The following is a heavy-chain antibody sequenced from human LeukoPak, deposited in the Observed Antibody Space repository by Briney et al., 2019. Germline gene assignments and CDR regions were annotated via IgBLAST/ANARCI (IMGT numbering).Heavy chain of an antibody. CDR1: GGSFSGYY. CDR3: ARGGVRGVRGAFDI. J-gene: IGHJ3*02. D-gene: IGHD3-10*01. Sequence: PSETLSLTCAVYGGSFSGYYWSWIRQPPGKGLEWIGSIYHSGSTYYNPSLKSRVTISVDTSKNQFSLKLSSVTAADTAVYYCARGGVRGVRGAFDIWGQGTMVTVSS. CDR2: IYHSGST. V-gene: IGHV4-34*01.